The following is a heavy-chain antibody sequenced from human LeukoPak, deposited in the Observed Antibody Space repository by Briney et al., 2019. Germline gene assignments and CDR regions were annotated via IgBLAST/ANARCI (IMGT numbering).Heavy chain of an antibody. Sequence: PGGSLRLSCAASGFSLSSYWMHWVRQAPGKGLAWVSRVNGDGSSTNYADSVKGRFTISRDNAKNTLYLQMTSLTVEDTGVYYCAKDLEPQLVGAADYWGQGTLVTVSS. CDR3: AKDLEPQLVGAADY. V-gene: IGHV3-74*01. CDR1: GFSLSSYW. J-gene: IGHJ4*02. D-gene: IGHD1-26*01. CDR2: VNGDGSST.